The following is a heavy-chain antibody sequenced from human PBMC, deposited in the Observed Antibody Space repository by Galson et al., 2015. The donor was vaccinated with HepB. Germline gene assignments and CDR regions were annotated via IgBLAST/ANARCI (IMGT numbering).Heavy chain of an antibody. J-gene: IGHJ4*02. CDR2: ISWDGGST. Sequence: SLRLSCAASGFTFDDYAMHWVRQAPGKGLEWVSLISWDGGSTYYADSVKGRFTISRDNSKNSLYLQMNSLRAEDTALYYCVPGSGSSYFDYWGQGTLVTVSS. CDR3: VPGSGSSYFDY. D-gene: IGHD3-10*01. CDR1: GFTFDDYA. V-gene: IGHV3-43D*03.